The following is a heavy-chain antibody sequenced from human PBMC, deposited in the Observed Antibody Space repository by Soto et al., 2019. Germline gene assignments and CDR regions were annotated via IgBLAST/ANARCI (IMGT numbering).Heavy chain of an antibody. CDR2: INPGHGKT. V-gene: IGHV1-3*01. D-gene: IGHD3-3*02. CDR3: ATLSHPLLSSPHEHFDY. Sequence: GASVKLSCKASGYTYTSHPIHWVRQDKGQSLEWMGRINPGHGKTKYAQKFQGRVTITADKSTSTAYMELSSLRSEDTAVYYCATLSHPLLSSPHEHFDYWGQGTLVTVSS. CDR1: GYTYTSHP. J-gene: IGHJ4*02.